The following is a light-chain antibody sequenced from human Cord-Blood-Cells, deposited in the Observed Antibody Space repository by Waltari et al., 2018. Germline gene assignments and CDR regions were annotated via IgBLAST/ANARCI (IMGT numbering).Light chain of an antibody. J-gene: IGKJ1*01. CDR3: QQSYSTPWT. CDR1: QSISSY. V-gene: IGKV1-39*01. Sequence: DIQMTQSPSYLSASVGDRVTITCRASQSISSYLNWYQQKPGKAPKLLIYAASSLQSGVPSRFSGSGSGTDFTLPISSLQPEVFATYYCQQSYSTPWTFGQGTKVEIK. CDR2: AAS.